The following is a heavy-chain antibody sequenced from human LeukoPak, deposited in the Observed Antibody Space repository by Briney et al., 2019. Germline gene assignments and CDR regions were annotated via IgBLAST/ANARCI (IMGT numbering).Heavy chain of an antibody. Sequence: GASVKVSCKASGYTFTSYDITWMRQASGEGLEWMGWMNPNNGNTGYAQRFQGRVTLTRDTSISTAYMELSSLRSEDTAVYYCARGFLDYDSSDYAFSYYWGQGTLVTVSS. CDR1: GYTFTSYD. CDR2: MNPNNGNT. V-gene: IGHV1-8*01. CDR3: ARGFLDYDSSDYAFSYY. D-gene: IGHD3-22*01. J-gene: IGHJ4*02.